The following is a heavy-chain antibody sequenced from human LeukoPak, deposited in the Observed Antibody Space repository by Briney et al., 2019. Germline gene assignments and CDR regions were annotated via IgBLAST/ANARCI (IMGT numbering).Heavy chain of an antibody. V-gene: IGHV7-4-1*02. J-gene: IGHJ4*02. CDR1: GYTFSSYH. Sequence: EASVKVSCKASGYTFSSYHMNWVRQAPGQGLEWMGWINTKTGNPTYAQGFIGRFAFSLDTSVSTAYLQISSLKAEDTAVYYCARSYCSGDNCPGYFDYWGQGTLVTVSS. D-gene: IGHD2-15*01. CDR3: ARSYCSGDNCPGYFDY. CDR2: INTKTGNP.